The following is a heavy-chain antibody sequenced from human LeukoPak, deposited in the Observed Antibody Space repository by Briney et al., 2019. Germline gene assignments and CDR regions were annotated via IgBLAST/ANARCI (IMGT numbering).Heavy chain of an antibody. CDR1: GGSFSGYY. CDR2: INHSGST. Sequence: SETLSLTCAVYGGSFSGYYWSWIRQPPGKGLEWIGEINHSGSTNYNPSLKSRVTISVDTSKNQFSLKLSSVTAADTAVYYCARTTVVRTYYFDYWGQGTLVTVSS. V-gene: IGHV4-34*01. J-gene: IGHJ4*02. CDR3: ARTTVVRTYYFDY. D-gene: IGHD4-17*01.